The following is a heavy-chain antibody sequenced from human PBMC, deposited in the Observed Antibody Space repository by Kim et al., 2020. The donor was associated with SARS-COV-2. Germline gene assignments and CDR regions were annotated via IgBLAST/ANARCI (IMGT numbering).Heavy chain of an antibody. Sequence: SETLSLTCTVSGGSISSGGYYWSWIRQHPGKGLEWIRYIDYSGSTYYNPSLKSRVTISVDTSKNQFSLKLSSVTAADTAVYYCAIGPTIFGLFIAGGMDVWGQGTTVTVSS. J-gene: IGHJ6*02. CDR2: IDYSGST. D-gene: IGHD3-3*01. CDR3: AIGPTIFGLFIAGGMDV. V-gene: IGHV4-31*03. CDR1: GGSISSGGYY.